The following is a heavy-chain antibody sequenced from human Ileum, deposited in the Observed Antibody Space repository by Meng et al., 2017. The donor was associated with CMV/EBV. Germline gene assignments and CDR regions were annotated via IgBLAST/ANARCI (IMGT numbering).Heavy chain of an antibody. D-gene: IGHD7-27*01. J-gene: IGHJ4*02. V-gene: IGHV1-2*02. Sequence: QLVQSGTWLKKPGASVKVSCKASGNIFTGYYMHWGRQAPGQGLEWVGCINLNSGVIDFAQKFQGRITLTRDTSITTAYMELTRLIYDDTAVYYCARENWVYDYWGQGTLVTVSS. CDR3: ARENWVYDY. CDR2: INLNSGVI. CDR1: GNIFTGYY.